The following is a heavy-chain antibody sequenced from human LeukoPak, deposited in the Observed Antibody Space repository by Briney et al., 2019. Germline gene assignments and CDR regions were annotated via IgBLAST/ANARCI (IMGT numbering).Heavy chain of an antibody. J-gene: IGHJ4*02. Sequence: SETLSLTCSVSGDSIGSFYWNWFRQPPGKGLEWIGYIRYNGDAKYNSSLESRVTLSVDTPKNQFSLKVISVTAADTAIYFCAREGRYGDFSTHDSWGQGSQVTVSS. CDR2: IRYNGDA. CDR1: GDSIGSFY. CDR3: AREGRYGDFSTHDS. D-gene: IGHD4-17*01. V-gene: IGHV4-59*01.